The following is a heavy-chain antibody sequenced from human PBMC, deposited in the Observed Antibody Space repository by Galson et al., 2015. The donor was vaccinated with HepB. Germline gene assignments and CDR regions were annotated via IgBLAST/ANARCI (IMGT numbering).Heavy chain of an antibody. V-gene: IGHV4-59*01. J-gene: IGHJ6*02. CDR3: AGGAVAGAYYYYYGMDV. D-gene: IGHD6-19*01. CDR1: GGSISSYY. Sequence: SETLSLTCTVSGGSISSYYWSWIRQPPGKGLEWIGYIYYSGSTNYNPSLKSRVTISVDTSKNQFSLKLSSVTAADTAVYYCAGGAVAGAYYYYYGMDVWGQGTTVTVSS. CDR2: IYYSGST.